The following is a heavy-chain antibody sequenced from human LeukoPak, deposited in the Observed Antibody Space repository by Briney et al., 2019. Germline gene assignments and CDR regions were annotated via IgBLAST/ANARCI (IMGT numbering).Heavy chain of an antibody. V-gene: IGHV3-11*05. CDR2: ISSSSSDT. CDR1: GFTFSDYY. Sequence: PGGSLRLSCAASGFTFSDYYMSWIRQAPGKGLERVSYISSSSSDTNYADSVKGRFTISRDNAKNSLSLQMNSLRAEDTAVYYCARGRNTVGVWGQGTLVTVSS. J-gene: IGHJ4*02. CDR3: ARGRNTVGV. D-gene: IGHD2-15*01.